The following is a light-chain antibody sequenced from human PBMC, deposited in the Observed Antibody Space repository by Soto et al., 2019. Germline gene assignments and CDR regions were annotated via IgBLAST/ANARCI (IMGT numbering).Light chain of an antibody. CDR1: QSISSW. V-gene: IGKV1-5*03. Sequence: DIPMTQSPSTLSASIGDRVTITCRASQSISSWLAWYQQKPGKAPKLLIYKASSLESGVPSRFSGSGSGTEFTLTISSLQPDDFATYYCQQYNSYPLTFGGGTKVEIK. CDR3: QQYNSYPLT. CDR2: KAS. J-gene: IGKJ4*01.